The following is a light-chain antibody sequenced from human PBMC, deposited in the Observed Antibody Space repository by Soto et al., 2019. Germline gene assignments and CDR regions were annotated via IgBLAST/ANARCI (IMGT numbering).Light chain of an antibody. CDR2: AAS. CDR1: QSISSY. CDR3: QQRYSTPRK. V-gene: IGKV1-39*01. J-gene: IGKJ1*01. Sequence: IQLASSSSSMSASVGDRVTLTFRAGQSISSYLNWYQQKPGKAPKLLIYAASSLQSGVPSRFSGSGSGTDFTLTISSLQLEDGGPYSCQQRYSTPRKFGQGTQ.